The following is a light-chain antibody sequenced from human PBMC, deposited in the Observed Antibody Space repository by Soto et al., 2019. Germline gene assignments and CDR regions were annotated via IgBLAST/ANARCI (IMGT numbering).Light chain of an antibody. CDR3: QQYDYLPRP. V-gene: IGKV1-33*01. CDR2: DAS. CDR1: QDIRNY. Sequence: DIQMTQSPSSLSASVGDRVTITCQASQDIRNYLNWYQQKPGKAPKLLIYDASNLETGVPSRFSGSGSGTDFTFTISSLQPEDIATYYCQQYDYLPRPFGPGTKVDI. J-gene: IGKJ3*01.